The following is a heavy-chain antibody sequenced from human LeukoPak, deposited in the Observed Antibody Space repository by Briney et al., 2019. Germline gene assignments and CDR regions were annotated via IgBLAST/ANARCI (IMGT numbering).Heavy chain of an antibody. CDR2: ITTNGGRT. Sequence: PGGSLRLSCAASGFTFASYGMSWVRQAPGKGLEWVSFITTNGGRTSYADSVEGCFTISRDNPRNTLYMQMNSLRDEDTAVYYCAIVRGYYDGTGYWVQWGQGTLVTVSS. V-gene: IGHV3-23*01. CDR1: GFTFASYG. J-gene: IGHJ1*01. CDR3: AIVRGYYDGTGYWVQ. D-gene: IGHD3-22*01.